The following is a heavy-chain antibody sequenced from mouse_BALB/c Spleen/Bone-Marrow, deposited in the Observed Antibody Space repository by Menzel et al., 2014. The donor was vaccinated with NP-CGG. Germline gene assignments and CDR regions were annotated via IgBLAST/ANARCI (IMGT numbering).Heavy chain of an antibody. CDR2: ISYSGST. CDR1: GYSITSDYA. D-gene: IGHD2-2*01. CDR3: AYGYDLAWFAY. V-gene: IGHV3-2*02. Sequence: VHLQQSGPGLVKPSQSLSLTCTVTGYSITSDYACNWIRQFPGNKLEWMGYISYSGSTSYNPSLKSRISITRDTSKNQFYLQLNSVTTEDTATYYCAYGYDLAWFAYWGQGTLVTVSA. J-gene: IGHJ3*01.